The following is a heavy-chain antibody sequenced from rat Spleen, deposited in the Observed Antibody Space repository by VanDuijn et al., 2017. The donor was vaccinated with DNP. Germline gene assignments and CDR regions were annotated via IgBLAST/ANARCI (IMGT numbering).Heavy chain of an antibody. Sequence: EVQLVESGGGLVQPGKSLKLSCSASGFSFSNYGMAWVRQAPTKGLEWVACMSPTSRSSYYRDSVKGRFTVSRDDAKSILYLQMDSLRSEDTATYYCTRHRLYNNLFDFWGQGVMVTVSS. CDR3: TRHRLYNNLFDF. CDR1: GFSFSNYG. V-gene: IGHV5S13*01. CDR2: MSPTSRSS. J-gene: IGHJ2*01. D-gene: IGHD1-10*01.